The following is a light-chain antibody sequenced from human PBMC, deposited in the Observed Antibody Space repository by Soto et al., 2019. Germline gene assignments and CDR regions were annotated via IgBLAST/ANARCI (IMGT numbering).Light chain of an antibody. CDR2: DAS. J-gene: IGKJ4*01. Sequence: DIQMTQSPSSLSASVGDRVTITCQASEDISNYLNWYQQKPGKAPKLLIYDASNLETGVPSRFSGSGSGTDFTFTISSLQPEDIATYYCQQYDNLLFTFGGGLKVDIK. CDR1: EDISNY. CDR3: QQYDNLLFT. V-gene: IGKV1-33*01.